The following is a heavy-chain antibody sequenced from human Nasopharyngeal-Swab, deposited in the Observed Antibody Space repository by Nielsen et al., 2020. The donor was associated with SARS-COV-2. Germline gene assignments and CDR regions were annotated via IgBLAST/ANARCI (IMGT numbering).Heavy chain of an antibody. J-gene: IGHJ4*02. CDR2: NRSKGNNYAT. V-gene: IGHV3-73*01. D-gene: IGHD2-15*01. Sequence: GESLKISCAASGFTFSDSAIHWVRQASGKGLEWVGRNRSKGNNYATAYSASVKGRFTIFRDDPTNTAYLQMNSLKTEDTAVYYCTRCGGGCYSGRDYWGQGTLVTVSS. CDR3: TRCGGGCYSGRDY. CDR1: GFTFSDSA.